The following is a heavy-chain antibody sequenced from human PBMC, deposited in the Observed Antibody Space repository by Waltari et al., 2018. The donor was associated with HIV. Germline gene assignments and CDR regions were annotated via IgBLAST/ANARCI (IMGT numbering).Heavy chain of an antibody. D-gene: IGHD3-10*01. V-gene: IGHV1-69*08. J-gene: IGHJ4*02. Sequence: QVQLVQSGTEVRTPGSSVKVSCKPSGGSFTSYSIHWVRQAPGQGLEWVGRVIPMSGTAMKAQKFQARVTISADKSTTTAYMELTSLRTEDTAVYYCASARETMGVDFDFWGQGTLVTVSS. CDR2: VIPMSGTA. CDR1: GGSFTSYS. CDR3: ASARETMGVDFDF.